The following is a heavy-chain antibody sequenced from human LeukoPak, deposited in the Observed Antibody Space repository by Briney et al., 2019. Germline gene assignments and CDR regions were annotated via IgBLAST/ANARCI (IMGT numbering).Heavy chain of an antibody. V-gene: IGHV3-21*01. J-gene: IGHJ4*02. CDR3: AKHLLTGEVDY. CDR2: ISSSSSYI. D-gene: IGHD7-27*01. Sequence: PGGSLRLSCAASGFTFSSYSMNWVRQAPGKGLEWVSSISSSSSYIYYADSVKGRFTISRDNAKNSLYLQMNSLRAEDTAVYYCAKHLLTGEVDYWGQGTLVTVSS. CDR1: GFTFSSYS.